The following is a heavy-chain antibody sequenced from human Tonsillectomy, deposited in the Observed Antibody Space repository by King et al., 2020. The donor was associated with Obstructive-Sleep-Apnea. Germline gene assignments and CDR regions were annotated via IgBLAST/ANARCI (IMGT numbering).Heavy chain of an antibody. CDR2: ISFDGRGK. J-gene: IGHJ4*02. CDR3: AKDGGPLEY. CDR1: GFTFSGSA. Sequence: VQLVGSGGGVVQPGGSLRLSCAASGFTFSGSAMHWVPQAQGKGLEGVAVISFDGRGKNYGDSLKGRFTISRDNSKNTLYLQMNSLRPEDTAVYFCAKDGGPLEYWGQGTLVTVSS. V-gene: IGHV3-30*04. D-gene: IGHD3-3*01.